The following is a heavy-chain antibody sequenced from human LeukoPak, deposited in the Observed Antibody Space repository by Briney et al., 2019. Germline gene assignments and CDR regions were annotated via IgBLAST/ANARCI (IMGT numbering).Heavy chain of an antibody. CDR1: GGSFSGYY. D-gene: IGHD3-3*01. Sequence: SETLSLTCAVYGGSFSGYYWSWIRQPPGKGLEWIGEINHSGSTNYNPSLKSRVTISVDTSKNQFSLKLSSVTAADTAVYYCARHKVTGYDFWSGYPEEVYFDLWGRGTLVTVSS. CDR2: INHSGST. V-gene: IGHV4-34*01. CDR3: ARHKVTGYDFWSGYPEEVYFDL. J-gene: IGHJ2*01.